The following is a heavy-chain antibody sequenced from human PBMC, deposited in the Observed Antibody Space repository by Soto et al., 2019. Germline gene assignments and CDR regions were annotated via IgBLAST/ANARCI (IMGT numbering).Heavy chain of an antibody. CDR1: GYSFTSYW. V-gene: IGHV5-51*01. J-gene: IGHJ6*02. CDR3: ARLSAWNGGPYGMDV. CDR2: IYPGDSDT. Sequence: RGSLKISCKGSGYSFTSYWIGWVRQMPGKGLEWMGIIYPGDSDTRYSPSFQGQVTISADKSISTAYLQWSSLKASDTAMYYCARLSAWNGGPYGMDVWGQGTTVTVSS. D-gene: IGHD1-1*01.